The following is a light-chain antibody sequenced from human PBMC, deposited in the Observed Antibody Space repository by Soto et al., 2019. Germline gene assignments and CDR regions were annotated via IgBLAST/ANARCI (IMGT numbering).Light chain of an antibody. V-gene: IGKV3-15*01. CDR3: QQYRNWPRT. Sequence: EIVLTQSPGTLSLSPGERATLSCMASQSVSSSYLAWYQQKPGQAPRLLIYGASTRATDMPGRFSGRGSGTEFTLTSSSLQSEDFAVYYCQQYRNWPRTFGQGTKVEIK. CDR2: GAS. J-gene: IGKJ1*01. CDR1: QSVSSSY.